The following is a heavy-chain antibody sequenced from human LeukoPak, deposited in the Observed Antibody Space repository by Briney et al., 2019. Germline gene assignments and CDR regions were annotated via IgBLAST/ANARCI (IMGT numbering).Heavy chain of an antibody. CDR1: GFTFSDYG. CDR2: ISDSGSAT. D-gene: IGHD2-2*01. Sequence: AGSLRLSCVVSGFTFSDYGMNWVRQPPGKGLEWVSYISDSGSATYYADSVKGRFTTSRDSAKNSLFLQMNSLRHEDTAVYYCARRHALEYWGQGSLVTVSS. J-gene: IGHJ4*02. V-gene: IGHV3-48*02. CDR3: ARRHALEY.